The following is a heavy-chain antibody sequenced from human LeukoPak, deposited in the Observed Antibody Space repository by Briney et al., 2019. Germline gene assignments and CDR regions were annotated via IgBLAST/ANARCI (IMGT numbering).Heavy chain of an antibody. CDR3: ASVGSGGYEVDW. D-gene: IGHD6-19*01. Sequence: SETLSLTCYVSNGSMTNYFWSWIRQPPGKGLEFLGFIWHNWSPSYNPSLKSRLTMSVDTSRTHFSMKLTAVTAADAAVYYCASVGSGGYEVDWWGHGTLV. V-gene: IGHV4-59*12. CDR2: IWHNWSP. CDR1: NGSMTNYF. J-gene: IGHJ4*01.